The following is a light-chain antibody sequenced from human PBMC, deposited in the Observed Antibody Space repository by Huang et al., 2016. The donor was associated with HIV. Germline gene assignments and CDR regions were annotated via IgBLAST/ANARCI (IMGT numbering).Light chain of an antibody. Sequence: EIVLTQSPATLSLSPGERATLSCRASQSVSTYLAWYKQKPGQAPRLLIYNASHRATGIPARFSGSGSGTDFTLTINSLEPEDFAVYYCQQRATWLITFGQGTRLEIK. CDR1: QSVSTY. J-gene: IGKJ5*01. CDR2: NAS. CDR3: QQRATWLIT. V-gene: IGKV3-11*01.